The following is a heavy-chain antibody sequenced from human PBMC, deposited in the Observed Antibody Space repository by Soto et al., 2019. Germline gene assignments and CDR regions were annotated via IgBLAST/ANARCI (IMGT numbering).Heavy chain of an antibody. CDR3: ARLGAYYQSLDT. V-gene: IGHV3-30*03. CDR1: GFTFSSYG. D-gene: IGHD2-21*01. Sequence: GGSLRLSCAASGFTFSSYGMHWVRQAPGKGLEWVAVISYDGSNKYYADSVKGRFTISRDNSKNTLYLQMNSLRAEDTAVYYCARLGAYYQSLDTWGPGTLVTVSS. CDR2: ISYDGSNK. J-gene: IGHJ5*02.